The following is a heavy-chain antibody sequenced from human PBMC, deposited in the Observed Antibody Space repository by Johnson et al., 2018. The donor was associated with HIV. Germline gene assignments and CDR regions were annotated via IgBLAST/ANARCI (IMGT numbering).Heavy chain of an antibody. CDR2: ISYDGSNK. D-gene: IGHD3-22*01. Sequence: QVQLVEFGGGVVQPGRSLRLSCAASGFTFSSYAMHWVRQAPGKGLEWVAVISYDGSNKYYADSVKGRFTISRDNSKNTLYLQMNSLRAEDTAVYYCARSQNMIVDGADAFDIWGQGTMVTVSS. J-gene: IGHJ3*02. CDR3: ARSQNMIVDGADAFDI. CDR1: GFTFSSYA. V-gene: IGHV3-30-3*01.